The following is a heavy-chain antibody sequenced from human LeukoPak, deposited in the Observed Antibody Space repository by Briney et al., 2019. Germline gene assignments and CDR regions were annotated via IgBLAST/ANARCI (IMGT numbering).Heavy chain of an antibody. J-gene: IGHJ4*02. V-gene: IGHV4-34*10. Sequence: SETLSLTCAVYGGSFSDYDWSWIRQPPGKWLEWIGEISHSGTTNCDPSLKSRISMSIDTSRSQFSLNLRSVTAADTAVYYCARYVPVRTGTTRASFDYWGLGTLVTVSS. D-gene: IGHD1-1*01. CDR1: GGSFSDYD. CDR3: ARYVPVRTGTTRASFDY. CDR2: ISHSGTT.